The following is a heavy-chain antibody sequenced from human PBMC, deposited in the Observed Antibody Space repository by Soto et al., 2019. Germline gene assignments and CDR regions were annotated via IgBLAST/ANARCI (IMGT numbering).Heavy chain of an antibody. D-gene: IGHD5-18*01. J-gene: IGHJ6*02. CDR3: AKDIGYSSRLGYYGMDV. CDR2: ISGSGGST. V-gene: IGHV3-23*01. Sequence: EVQLLESGGGLVQPGGSLRLSCAASGFTFSSYAMSWVRQAPGKGLEWVSAISGSGGSTYYADSVKGRFTISRDNSKNTMYLQMNSLRAEDTAVNYCAKDIGYSSRLGYYGMDVWGQGPTVTVSS. CDR1: GFTFSSYA.